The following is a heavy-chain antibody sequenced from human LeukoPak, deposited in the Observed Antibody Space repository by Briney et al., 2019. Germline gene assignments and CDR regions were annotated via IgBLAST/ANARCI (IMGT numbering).Heavy chain of an antibody. CDR2: IRYDGTNT. D-gene: IGHD6-19*01. Sequence: PGGSLRLSCAASGFSFSDYDMHWVRQAPGKGLEWVTFIRYDGTNTYADSVKGRFTISRDNSKNTLYLQMNSLRAEDTAVYYCARRSGIAVAGAFDYWGQGTLVTVSS. CDR3: ARRSGIAVAGAFDY. CDR1: GFSFSDYD. V-gene: IGHV3-30*02. J-gene: IGHJ4*02.